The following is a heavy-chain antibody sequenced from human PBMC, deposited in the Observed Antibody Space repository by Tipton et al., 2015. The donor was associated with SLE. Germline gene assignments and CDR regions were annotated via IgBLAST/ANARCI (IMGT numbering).Heavy chain of an antibody. Sequence: GSLRLSCAASGFTVSSNDMTWVRQAPEKGLEWVSVFSSDGRTYYADSVKGRFSISRDNSKNTLSVQMNSLRAEDTAVYYCARVRGYGVDYWGQGTLVTVSS. CDR1: GFTVSSND. J-gene: IGHJ4*02. CDR2: FSSDGRT. V-gene: IGHV3-53*01. CDR3: ARVRGYGVDY. D-gene: IGHD5-18*01.